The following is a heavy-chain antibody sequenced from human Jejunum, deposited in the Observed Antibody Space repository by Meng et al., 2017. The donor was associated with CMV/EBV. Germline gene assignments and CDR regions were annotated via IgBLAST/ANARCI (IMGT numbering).Heavy chain of an antibody. V-gene: IGHV4-39*01. CDR3: ARHAYIGWSGPWFDP. CDR2: VYFGAST. CDR1: SIGTGGYY. Sequence: SIGTGGYYGVWIRQPPGQGLEWIGSVYFGASTYYNPSLKSRTTISVDTAKNQFSLRLDSVAAADTAVYYCARHAYIGWSGPWFDPWGQGTLVTVSS. J-gene: IGHJ5*02. D-gene: IGHD3-9*01.